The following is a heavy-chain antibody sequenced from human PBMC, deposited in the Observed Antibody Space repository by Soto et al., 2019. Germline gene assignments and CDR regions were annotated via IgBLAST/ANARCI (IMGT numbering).Heavy chain of an antibody. Sequence: SETLSLTCTVSGGSVSSGSYYWSWIRQPPGKGLEWIGYIYYSGSTNYNPSLKSRVTISVDTSKNQFSLKLSSVTAADTAVYYCARDRYSSSSYYFDYWGQGTLVTVSS. V-gene: IGHV4-61*01. J-gene: IGHJ4*02. CDR1: GGSVSSGSYY. CDR2: IYYSGST. CDR3: ARDRYSSSSYYFDY. D-gene: IGHD6-6*01.